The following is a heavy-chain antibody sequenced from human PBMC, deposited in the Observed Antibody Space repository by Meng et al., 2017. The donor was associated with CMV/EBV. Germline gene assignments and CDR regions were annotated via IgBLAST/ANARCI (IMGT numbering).Heavy chain of an antibody. Sequence: LSCAASGFTFSSYAMHWVRQAPGKGLEWVAVISYDGSNKYHADSVKGRFTISRDNSKNTLYLQMNSLRAEDTAVYYCARGLSGSYFDYWGQGTLVTVSS. CDR1: GFTFSSYA. CDR3: ARGLSGSYFDY. V-gene: IGHV3-30*04. D-gene: IGHD1-26*01. J-gene: IGHJ4*02. CDR2: ISYDGSNK.